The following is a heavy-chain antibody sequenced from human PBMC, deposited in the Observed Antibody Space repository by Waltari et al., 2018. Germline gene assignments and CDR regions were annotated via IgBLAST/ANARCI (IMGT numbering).Heavy chain of an antibody. J-gene: IGHJ4*02. D-gene: IGHD3-3*01. Sequence: QVQLVESGGGLVNPGGSLRLSCAASGFSFSDYYMTWIRQAPGKGLEWIAYISIRDNIIYHADSVKGRFTISRDNAKNSLFLQMKSLRAEDTAVYYCARAREQNYDFWNGYSFYFDHWGQGALVTVSS. CDR2: ISIRDNII. V-gene: IGHV3-11*01. CDR3: ARAREQNYDFWNGYSFYFDH. CDR1: GFSFSDYY.